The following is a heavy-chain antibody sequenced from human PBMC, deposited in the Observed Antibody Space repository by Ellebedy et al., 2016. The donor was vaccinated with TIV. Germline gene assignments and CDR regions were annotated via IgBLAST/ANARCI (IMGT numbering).Heavy chain of an antibody. D-gene: IGHD3-10*01. Sequence: AASVKVSCKASGVTFSRYAVSWVRQAPGQGLEWMGTLIPMYGKTHYAPKLQGRVTIAADESTNTAFMELSSLKSEDTAIYYCARGEYRNWFDPWGQGTLVTVSS. CDR1: GVTFSRYA. CDR2: LIPMYGKT. J-gene: IGHJ5*02. CDR3: ARGEYRNWFDP. V-gene: IGHV1-69*13.